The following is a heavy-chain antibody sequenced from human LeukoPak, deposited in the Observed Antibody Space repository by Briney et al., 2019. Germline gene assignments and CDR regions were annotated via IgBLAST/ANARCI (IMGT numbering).Heavy chain of an antibody. CDR1: GFTFTGFY. CDR2: INPNSGGT. Sequence: ASVKVSCKASGFTFTGFYVHWVRQAPGQGLEWMGWINPNSGGTNYAQKFQGRVTMTRDTSITTAYMELTSLRSDDTAVYYCARTLYIAAAPGGFDYWGQGTLVAVSS. J-gene: IGHJ4*02. CDR3: ARTLYIAAAPGGFDY. D-gene: IGHD6-13*01. V-gene: IGHV1-2*02.